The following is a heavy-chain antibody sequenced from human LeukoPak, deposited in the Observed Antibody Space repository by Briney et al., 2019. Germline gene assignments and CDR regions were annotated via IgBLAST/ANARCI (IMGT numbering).Heavy chain of an antibody. D-gene: IGHD3-10*01. CDR1: GYTLTELS. CDR2: FDPEDGET. CDR3: ATGIRVRGVIITSAFNY. J-gene: IGHJ4*02. Sequence: ASVKVSCTVSGYTLTELSMHWVRQAPGKGLEWMGGFDPEDGETIYAQKFQGRVTMTEDTSTDTAYMELSSLRSEDTAVYYCATGIRVRGVIITSAFNYWGQGTLVTVSS. V-gene: IGHV1-24*01.